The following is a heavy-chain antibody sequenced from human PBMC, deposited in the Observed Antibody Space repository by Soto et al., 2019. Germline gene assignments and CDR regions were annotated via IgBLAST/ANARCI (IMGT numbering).Heavy chain of an antibody. CDR2: INHSGST. CDR1: GGSFSGYY. CDR3: ARGQRYSSSWYQRNWFDP. D-gene: IGHD6-13*01. V-gene: IGHV4-34*01. Sequence: SETLSLTCAVYGGSFSGYYWSWIRQPPGKGLEWIGEINHSGSTNYNPSLKSRVTISVDTSKNQFSLKLSSVTAADTAVYYCARGQRYSSSWYQRNWFDPWGQGTLVTVSS. J-gene: IGHJ5*02.